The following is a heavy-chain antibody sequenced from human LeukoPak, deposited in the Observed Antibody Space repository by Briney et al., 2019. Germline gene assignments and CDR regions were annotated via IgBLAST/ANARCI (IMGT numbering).Heavy chain of an antibody. D-gene: IGHD3-22*01. CDR1: GSTFTSYY. Sequence: GASVKVSCKASGSTFTSYYMHWVRQAPGQGLEWMGIINPSGGSTSNAHKFQGRVTMTRDTSTSTVYMDLSSLRSEDTAVYYCARDFLNYCDSSGYYYLDCWGQGTLVTVSS. V-gene: IGHV1-46*01. CDR3: ARDFLNYCDSSGYYYLDC. CDR2: INPSGGST. J-gene: IGHJ4*02.